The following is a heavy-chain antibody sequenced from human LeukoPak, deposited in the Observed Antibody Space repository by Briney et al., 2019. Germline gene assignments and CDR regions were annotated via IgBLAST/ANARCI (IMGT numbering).Heavy chain of an antibody. D-gene: IGHD3-10*01. CDR3: AREYGSGSYYEDY. CDR1: GFTFSSYS. V-gene: IGHV3-21*01. CDR2: ISSSSSYI. J-gene: IGHJ4*02. Sequence: PGGSLRLSCAASGFTFSSYSMNWVRQAPGKGLEWVSSISSSSSYIYYADSVKGRFTISRDNAKNSLYLQMNSLRAEDTAVYCCAREYGSGSYYEDYWGQGTLVTVSS.